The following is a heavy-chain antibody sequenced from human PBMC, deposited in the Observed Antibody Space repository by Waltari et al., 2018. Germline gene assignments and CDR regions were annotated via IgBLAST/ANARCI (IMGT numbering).Heavy chain of an antibody. V-gene: IGHV3-21*02. J-gene: IGHJ6*03. D-gene: IGHD5-18*01. CDR3: TSDPSGDSYGCPYYMDV. Sequence: EVQVVESGGGLVKPGGSLRLSCAVSGFTFSSYTMNWVRQAPGKGLEWVASIDSESNYIYYGDSVTGRFTISRDTTKGSLYLQMNSLRAEDTAVYYCTSDPSGDSYGCPYYMDVWGKGTTVTISS. CDR2: IDSESNYI. CDR1: GFTFSSYT.